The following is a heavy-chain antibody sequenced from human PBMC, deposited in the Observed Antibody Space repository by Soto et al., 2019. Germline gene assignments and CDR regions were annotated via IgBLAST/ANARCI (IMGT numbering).Heavy chain of an antibody. Sequence: GGSLRLSCAASGFTFSSYGMHWVRQAPGKGLEWVAVISYDGSNKYYADSVKGRFTISRDNSKNTLYLQMNSLRAEDTAVYYCAKDLPYYDSSGYYGYYFDYWGQGTLVTVSS. CDR3: AKDLPYYDSSGYYGYYFDY. CDR2: ISYDGSNK. CDR1: GFTFSSYG. D-gene: IGHD3-22*01. J-gene: IGHJ4*02. V-gene: IGHV3-30*18.